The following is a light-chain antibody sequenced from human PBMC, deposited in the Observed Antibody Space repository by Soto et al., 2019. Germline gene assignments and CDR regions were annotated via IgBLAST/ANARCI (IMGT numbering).Light chain of an antibody. V-gene: IGLV2-14*01. J-gene: IGLJ1*01. Sequence: QSALTQPASVSGSPGQSITISCTGTSSDVGGYNYVSWYQQHPGKAPKLMIYEVSNRPSGVPNRFSGSKSGNTASLTISGLQAEDEADYYCSSYTSSSTLHVFGTGTKLTVL. CDR3: SSYTSSSTLHV. CDR1: SSDVGGYNY. CDR2: EVS.